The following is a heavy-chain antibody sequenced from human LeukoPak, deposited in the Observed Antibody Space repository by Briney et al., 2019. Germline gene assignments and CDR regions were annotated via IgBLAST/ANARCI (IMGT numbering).Heavy chain of an antibody. V-gene: IGHV4-59*01. CDR1: GGSISSYY. CDR2: IYYSGST. CDR3: ARTFLWFGELSSDY. J-gene: IGHJ4*02. D-gene: IGHD3-10*01. Sequence: SETLSLTCTVSGGSISSYYWSWIRQPPGKGLEWIGYIYYSGSTNYNPSLKSRVTISVDTSKNQFSLKLSSVTAADTAVYYCARTFLWFGELSSDYWGQGTLVTVSS.